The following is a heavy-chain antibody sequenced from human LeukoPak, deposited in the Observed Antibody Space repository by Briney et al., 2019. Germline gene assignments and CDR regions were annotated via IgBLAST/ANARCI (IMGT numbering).Heavy chain of an antibody. CDR2: ISGGSSDI. CDR3: ARDYDQVTPRGMDV. D-gene: IGHD2-21*02. J-gene: IGHJ6*02. Sequence: GGSLRLSCAASGFTFGSCWMNWVRQAPGQGLEWLGYISGGSSDIYHIDSVRGRFSISRDNADNSLYLQMNNLRAEDTAIYYCARDYDQVTPRGMDVWGQGTTVTVSS. CDR1: GFTFGSCW. V-gene: IGHV3-21*05.